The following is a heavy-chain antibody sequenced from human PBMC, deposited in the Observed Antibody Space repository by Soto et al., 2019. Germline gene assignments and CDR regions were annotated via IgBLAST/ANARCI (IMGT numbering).Heavy chain of an antibody. J-gene: IGHJ6*03. D-gene: IGHD2-2*01. CDR2: IYPGDSDT. CDR3: ARGVVPAAIPNYYYYYYMDV. CDR1: GYSFTSYW. Sequence: PGESLNISCKGSGYSFTSYWIGWVRQMPGKGLEWMGIIYPGDSDTRYSPSFQGQVTISADKSISTAYLQWSSLKASDTAMYYCARGVVPAAIPNYYYYYYMDVWGKGTTVTVSS. V-gene: IGHV5-51*01.